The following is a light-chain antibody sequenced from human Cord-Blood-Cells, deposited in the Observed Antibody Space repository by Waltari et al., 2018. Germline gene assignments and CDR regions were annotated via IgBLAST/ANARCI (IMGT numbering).Light chain of an antibody. V-gene: IGKV1-39*01. CDR2: AAS. CDR1: QSISSY. CDR3: QQSYSTPPT. Sequence: DIQMTQSPSSLSASVGARVTITCRASQSISSYLNWYQQKPGKAPKLLIYAASSLQSGVPSRLSGSGSGTDFTLTISSLQPEDFATYYCQQSYSTPPTFGGGTKVEIK. J-gene: IGKJ4*01.